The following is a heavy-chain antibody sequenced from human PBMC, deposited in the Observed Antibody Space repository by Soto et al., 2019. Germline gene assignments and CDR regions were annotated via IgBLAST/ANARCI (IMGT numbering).Heavy chain of an antibody. CDR3: AAPTLTRPGDWFDP. CDR2: IVVGSGNT. J-gene: IGHJ5*02. Sequence: SVKVSCKASGFTFTSSAVQWVRQARGQRLEWIGWIVVGSGNTNYAQKFQERVTITRDMSTSTAYMELSSLRSEDTAVYYCAAPTLTRPGDWFDPWGQGTLVTVSS. V-gene: IGHV1-58*01. CDR1: GFTFTSSA. D-gene: IGHD7-27*01.